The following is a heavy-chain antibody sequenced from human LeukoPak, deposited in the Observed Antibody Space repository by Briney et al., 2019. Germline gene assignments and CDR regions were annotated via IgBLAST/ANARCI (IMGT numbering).Heavy chain of an antibody. Sequence: SGGSLRLSCAASGFTFSGSGIHWVRQASGKGLEWVGRIRGKANNYATTYDASVRGRFTISRDDSKNTAYLQMNSLKTEDTAVYYCTRVHMGNWGQGTLVTVSS. J-gene: IGHJ4*02. CDR3: TRVHMGN. D-gene: IGHD2-21*01. V-gene: IGHV3-73*01. CDR2: IRGKANNYAT. CDR1: GFTFSGSG.